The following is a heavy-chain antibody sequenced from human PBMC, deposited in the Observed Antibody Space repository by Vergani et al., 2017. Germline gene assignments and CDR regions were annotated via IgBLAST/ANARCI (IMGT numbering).Heavy chain of an antibody. CDR1: GFTFSNAW. V-gene: IGHV3-15*01. CDR3: TTERGDYDFWSGYYTGGYFDY. J-gene: IGHJ4*02. Sequence: EVQLVESGGGLVKPGGSLRLSCAASGFTFSNAWMSWVRQAPGKGLEWVGRIKSKTDGGTTDYAAPVKGRFTISRDDSKNTLYLQMNSLKTEDTAVDYCTTERGDYDFWSGYYTGGYFDYWGQGTLVTVSS. D-gene: IGHD3-3*01. CDR2: IKSKTDGGTT.